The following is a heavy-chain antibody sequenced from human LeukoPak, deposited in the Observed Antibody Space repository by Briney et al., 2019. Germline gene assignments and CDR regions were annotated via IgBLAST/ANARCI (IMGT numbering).Heavy chain of an antibody. V-gene: IGHV4-59*01. D-gene: IGHD3/OR15-3a*01. CDR2: IYYSGST. CDR3: ARDQSFGPRLYYFDY. CDR1: GGSISSYY. J-gene: IGHJ4*02. Sequence: SETLSLTCTVSGGSISSYYWSWIRQPPGKGLEWIGYIYYSGSTNYNPSLKSRVTISVDTSKNQFSLKLSSVTAADTAVYYCARDQSFGPRLYYFDYWGQGTLVTVSS.